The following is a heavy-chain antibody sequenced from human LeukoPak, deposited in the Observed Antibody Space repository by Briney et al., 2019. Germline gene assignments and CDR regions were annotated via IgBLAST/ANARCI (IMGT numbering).Heavy chain of an antibody. CDR1: GFTFSSYS. Sequence: PGGSLRLSCVASGFTFSSYSMNWVRQAPGKGLEWVSFISTSSSYIHYADSVKGRFTISRDNAKNSLYLQMNSLRAEDTAVYYCARASVYGGDYWGQGTLVTVSS. CDR3: ARASVYGGDY. J-gene: IGHJ4*02. D-gene: IGHD4/OR15-4a*01. V-gene: IGHV3-21*01. CDR2: ISTSSSYI.